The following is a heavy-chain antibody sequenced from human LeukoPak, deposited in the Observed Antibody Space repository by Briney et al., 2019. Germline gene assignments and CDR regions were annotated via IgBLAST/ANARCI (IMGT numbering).Heavy chain of an antibody. CDR1: GYTFTGYY. CDR2: INPNSDGT. CDR3: ARDSHTYYYGSGSYYLTPYYYYYYMDV. J-gene: IGHJ6*03. D-gene: IGHD3-10*01. Sequence: ASVKVSCKASGYTFTGYYMHWVRQAPGQGLEWMGWINPNSDGTNYAQKFQGRVTMTRDTSISTAYMELSRLRSDDTAVYYCARDSHTYYYGSGSYYLTPYYYYYYMDVWGKGTTVTISS. V-gene: IGHV1-2*02.